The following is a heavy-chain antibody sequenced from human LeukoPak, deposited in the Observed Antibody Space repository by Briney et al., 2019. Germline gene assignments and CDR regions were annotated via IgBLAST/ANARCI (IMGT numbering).Heavy chain of an antibody. CDR1: GFTFSTYG. D-gene: IGHD4/OR15-4a*01. V-gene: IGHV3-30*02. CDR3: AKAPPVITTYLDY. J-gene: IGHJ4*02. Sequence: PGGSLRLSCAASGFTFSTYGMHWVRQAPGKGLEWVAFIRYDGSNKYYADSVKGRFTISRDSSKNTLYLQMNSLRAEDTAVYYCAKAPPVITTYLDYWGQGTLVTVSS. CDR2: IRYDGSNK.